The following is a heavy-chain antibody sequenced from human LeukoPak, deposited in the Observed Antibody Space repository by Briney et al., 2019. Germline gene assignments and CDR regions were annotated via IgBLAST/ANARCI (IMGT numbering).Heavy chain of an antibody. Sequence: GASVKVSCKASGYTFTSYDINWVRQATGQGLEWMGWMNPNSGNTGYAQKFQGRVTMTRNTSISTAYMELSSLRSEDTAVYYCARSSDYYDSSGYYRDDPFDIWGQGTMVTVSS. V-gene: IGHV1-8*01. CDR3: ARSSDYYDSSGYYRDDPFDI. CDR1: GYTFTSYD. CDR2: MNPNSGNT. D-gene: IGHD3-22*01. J-gene: IGHJ3*02.